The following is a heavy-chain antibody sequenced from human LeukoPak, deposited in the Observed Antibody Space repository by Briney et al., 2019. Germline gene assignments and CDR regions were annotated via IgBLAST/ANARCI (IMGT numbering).Heavy chain of an antibody. CDR2: IRYDGSNK. Sequence: GGSLRPSCAPSGFTFSSYGMHWVRQAPGKGLEWVAFIRYDGSNKYYADSVKGRFTISGDNAKNSVYLQMNSLRAEDTAVYYCARDPHYYDSSGYMDVWGKGTTVTVSS. J-gene: IGHJ6*03. CDR3: ARDPHYYDSSGYMDV. V-gene: IGHV3-30*02. CDR1: GFTFSSYG. D-gene: IGHD3-22*01.